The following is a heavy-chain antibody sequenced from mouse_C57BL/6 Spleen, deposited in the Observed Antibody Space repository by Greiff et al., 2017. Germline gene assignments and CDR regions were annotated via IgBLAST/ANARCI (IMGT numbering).Heavy chain of an antibody. D-gene: IGHD1-1*01. CDR1: GYSITSGYY. Sequence: EVQLQQSGPGLVKPSQSLSLTCSVTGYSITSGYYWNWIRQFPGNKLEWMGYISYDGSNNYNPSLKNRISITRDTSKNQFFLKLNSVTTEDTATYYCARDGGSSRSYWYFDVWGTGTTVTVS. V-gene: IGHV3-6*01. CDR3: ARDGGSSRSYWYFDV. CDR2: ISYDGSN. J-gene: IGHJ1*03.